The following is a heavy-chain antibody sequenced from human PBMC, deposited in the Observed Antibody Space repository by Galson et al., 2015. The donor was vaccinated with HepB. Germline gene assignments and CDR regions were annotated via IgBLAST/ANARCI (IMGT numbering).Heavy chain of an antibody. CDR3: ARGYCSGGSCYFNHFGY. CDR1: GYTFTSYA. D-gene: IGHD2-15*01. V-gene: IGHV7-4-1*02. CDR2: INTNTGNP. J-gene: IGHJ4*02. Sequence: SVKVSCKASGYTFTSYAMNWVRQAPGQGLEWMGWINTNTGNPTYAQGFTGRFVFSLDTSVSTAYLQISSLKAEDTAVYYCARGYCSGGSCYFNHFGYWGQGTLVTVSS.